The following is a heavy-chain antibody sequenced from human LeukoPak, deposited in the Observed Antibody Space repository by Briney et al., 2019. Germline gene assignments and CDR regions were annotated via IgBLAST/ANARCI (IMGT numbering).Heavy chain of an antibody. J-gene: IGHJ5*02. D-gene: IGHD3-9*01. V-gene: IGHV4-59*01. CDR2: IYYSGST. Sequence: SETLSLTCTVSGGSISSYYWSWIRQPPGKGLEWIGYIYYSGSTSYNPSLKSRVTISVDTSKNQFSLKLSSVTAADTAVYYCAREGGYDILTGYHNHWFDPWGQGTLVTVSS. CDR3: AREGGYDILTGYHNHWFDP. CDR1: GGSISSYY.